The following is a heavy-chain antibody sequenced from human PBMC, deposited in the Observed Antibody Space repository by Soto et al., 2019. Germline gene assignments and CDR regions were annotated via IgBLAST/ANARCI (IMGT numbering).Heavy chain of an antibody. CDR2: ISAYNGNT. V-gene: IGHV1-18*01. J-gene: IGHJ4*02. Sequence: ASVKVSCKASGYTFTSYGISWVRQAPGQGLEWMGWISAYNGNTNYAQKLQGRVTMTTDTSTSTAYMELRSLRSDATAVYYCARVGFGSGWYVSDYWGQGTLVTVSS. CDR3: ARVGFGSGWYVSDY. D-gene: IGHD6-19*01. CDR1: GYTFTSYG.